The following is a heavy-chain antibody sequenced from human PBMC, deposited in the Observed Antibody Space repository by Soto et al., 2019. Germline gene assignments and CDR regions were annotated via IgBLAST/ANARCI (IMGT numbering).Heavy chain of an antibody. CDR1: GGTFSSYS. V-gene: IGHV1-69*13. Sequence: GGSVEVSCKASGGTFSSYSISWVLEAPGEGLEWMGGIIPIFGTANYAQKFQGRVTITADESTSTAYMELSSLRSEDTAVYYCARENTTIFGGEYYYYGMDVWGQGTTVTVSS. J-gene: IGHJ6*02. CDR3: ARENTTIFGGEYYYYGMDV. D-gene: IGHD3-3*01. CDR2: IIPIFGTA.